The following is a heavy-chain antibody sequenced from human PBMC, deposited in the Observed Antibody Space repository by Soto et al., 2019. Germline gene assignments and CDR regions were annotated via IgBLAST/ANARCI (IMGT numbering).Heavy chain of an antibody. J-gene: IGHJ4*02. V-gene: IGHV1-18*01. CDR3: ARDLVGHLFDY. Sequence: GASVKVSCKASGYTFTICGISWVRQAPGQGLEWMGWISAYNGNTNYAQKLQGRVTMTTDTSTSTAYMELRSLRSDDTAVYYCARDLVGHLFDYWGQGTLVTVSS. CDR1: GYTFTICG. CDR2: ISAYNGNT. D-gene: IGHD6-6*01.